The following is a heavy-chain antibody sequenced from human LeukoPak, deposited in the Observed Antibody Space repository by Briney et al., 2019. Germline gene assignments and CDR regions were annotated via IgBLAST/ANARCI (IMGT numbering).Heavy chain of an antibody. Sequence: PSETLSLTCTVSGGSISSSSYYWGWIRQPPGKGLEWIGSIYYSGSTYYNPSLKSRVTISVDTSKNQFSLKLSSVTAADTAVYYCARQGYSSGWYGFQALNTLDYWGQGTLVTVSS. J-gene: IGHJ4*02. V-gene: IGHV4-39*01. D-gene: IGHD6-19*01. CDR1: GGSISSSSYY. CDR3: ARQGYSSGWYGFQALNTLDY. CDR2: IYYSGST.